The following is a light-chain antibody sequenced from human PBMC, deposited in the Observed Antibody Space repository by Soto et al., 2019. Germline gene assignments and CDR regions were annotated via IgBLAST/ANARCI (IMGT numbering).Light chain of an antibody. V-gene: IGKV1-9*01. CDR3: QQFNVYPLT. CDR1: QGITDF. CDR2: AAS. J-gene: IGKJ4*01. Sequence: DIQLTQSPSFLSASVGDRVTISCRASQGITDFLAWYQQKPGKAPKLLIYAASTLQSGVPSSFSGSASGTEFTLTISSLQPEDFATYFCQQFNVYPLTFGGGTMLEIK.